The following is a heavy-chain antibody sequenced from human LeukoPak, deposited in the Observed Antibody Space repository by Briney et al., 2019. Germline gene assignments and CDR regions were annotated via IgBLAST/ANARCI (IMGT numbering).Heavy chain of an antibody. Sequence: ASVKVSCKASGYTFTSYAITWVRQAPGQGLEWMGWISSYNGNTNYAQKLQGRVTMTTETSTSTAYMELRRLRSDDTAVYYGARVTLSEIVVFDIWGQGTMVTVSS. CDR3: ARVTLSEIVVFDI. V-gene: IGHV1-18*01. J-gene: IGHJ3*02. CDR1: GYTFTSYA. D-gene: IGHD2-15*01. CDR2: ISSYNGNT.